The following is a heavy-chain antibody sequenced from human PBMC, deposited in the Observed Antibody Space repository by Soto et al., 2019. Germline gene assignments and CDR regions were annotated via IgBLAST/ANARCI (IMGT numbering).Heavy chain of an antibody. Sequence: PGGSLRLSCAASGFTFINAWMNWVLQAPGKGLEWVGRIKSKTDGGTTDYAAPVKGRFTISREDSKNTLYLHMNSQKTEDTAVYYCTSDPIPGIAALDAFEIWGQGTMVTVSS. J-gene: IGHJ3*02. D-gene: IGHD6-13*01. CDR3: TSDPIPGIAALDAFEI. CDR2: IKSKTDGGTT. CDR1: GFTFINAW. V-gene: IGHV3-15*07.